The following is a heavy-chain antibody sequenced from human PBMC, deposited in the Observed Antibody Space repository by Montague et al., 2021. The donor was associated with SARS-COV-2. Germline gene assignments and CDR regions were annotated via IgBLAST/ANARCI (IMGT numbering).Heavy chain of an antibody. Sequence: SLRLSCAASGSTFDDYGMSWVRQDPEKGLEWVSGITRNGGSTDFADSVKGRFTISRDNAKNSLYLQMNSLRAEDTALYYCVRGFRNGPFDVWGQGTLVSVSS. CDR2: ITRNGGST. CDR3: VRGFRNGPFDV. CDR1: GSTFDDYG. J-gene: IGHJ4*02. V-gene: IGHV3-20*04. D-gene: IGHD1-14*01.